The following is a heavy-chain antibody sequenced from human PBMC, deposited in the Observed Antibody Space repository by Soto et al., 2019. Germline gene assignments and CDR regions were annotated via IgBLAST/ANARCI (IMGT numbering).Heavy chain of an antibody. Sequence: GGSLRLSCAASGFTFSSYGMHWVRQAPGKGLEWVAIISYDGSNKYFADSVKGRFTISRDNSKNTLYMQMNSLRAEDTAVYHCAKQLRYFDCHYAFALWGQGTMVTVSS. D-gene: IGHD3-9*01. V-gene: IGHV3-30*18. CDR2: ISYDGSNK. CDR1: GFTFSSYG. CDR3: AKQLRYFDCHYAFAL. J-gene: IGHJ3*01.